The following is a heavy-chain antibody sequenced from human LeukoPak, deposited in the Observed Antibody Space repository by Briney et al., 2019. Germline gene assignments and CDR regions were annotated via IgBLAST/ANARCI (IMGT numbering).Heavy chain of an antibody. CDR3: AKDRRAHWGYFDY. V-gene: IGHV3-21*04. CDR2: ISSSSSYI. J-gene: IGHJ4*02. D-gene: IGHD7-27*01. Sequence: KAGGSLRLSCAASGFTFSSYGMNWVRQAPGKGLEWVSSISSSSSYIYYADSVKGRFTISRDNSKNTLYLQMNSLRAEDTAVYYCAKDRRAHWGYFDYWGQGTLVTVSS. CDR1: GFTFSSYG.